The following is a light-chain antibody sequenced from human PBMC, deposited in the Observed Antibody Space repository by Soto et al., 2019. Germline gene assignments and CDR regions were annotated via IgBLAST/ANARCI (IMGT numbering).Light chain of an antibody. CDR3: QQANSFPIT. J-gene: IGKJ5*01. CDR1: QGISSW. V-gene: IGKV1D-12*01. CDR2: AAS. Sequence: DIQMTQSPSSVSASVGDRVTITCRASQGISSWLAWYQQKPGKAPKLLIYAASSLHSGVPSRFSGSSCGTDSPLTISRLQPEDFATYYYQQANSFPITFGQGTRLEIK.